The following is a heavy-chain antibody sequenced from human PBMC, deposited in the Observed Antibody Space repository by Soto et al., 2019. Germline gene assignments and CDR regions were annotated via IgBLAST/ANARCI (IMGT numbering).Heavy chain of an antibody. CDR1: GYSISSSNW. D-gene: IGHD1-26*01. J-gene: IGHJ4*02. V-gene: IGHV4-28*01. CDR2: IYYSGTT. CDR3: ARREIQGPIDY. Sequence: QVQLQESGPGLVKPSDTLSLTCAVSGYSISSSNWWGWIRQPPGKGLEWIGYIYYSGTTYYNPSLKSRVTTSVDTAKNQFSLKLTSVTAVDTAVYYCARREIQGPIDYWGQGTLVTVSS.